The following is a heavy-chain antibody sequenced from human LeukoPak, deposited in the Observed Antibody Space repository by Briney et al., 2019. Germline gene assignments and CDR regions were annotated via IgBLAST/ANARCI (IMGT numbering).Heavy chain of an antibody. D-gene: IGHD3-10*01. CDR2: ISAYNGNT. CDR3: ARDMTSYYYGSGSYYNTPRILNY. Sequence: GASVTVSCKASGYTFTSYGISWVRQAPGQGLEWMGWISAYNGNTNYAQKLQGRVTMTTDTSTSTAYMELRSLRSDDTAVYYCARDMTSYYYGSGSYYNTPRILNYWGQGTLVTVSS. V-gene: IGHV1-18*01. J-gene: IGHJ4*02. CDR1: GYTFTSYG.